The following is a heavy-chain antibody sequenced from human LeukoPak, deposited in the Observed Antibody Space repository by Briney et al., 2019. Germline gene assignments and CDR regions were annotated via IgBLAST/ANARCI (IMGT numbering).Heavy chain of an antibody. CDR1: GFTFSSYA. V-gene: IGHV3-30-3*01. CDR2: ISYDGSNK. J-gene: IGHJ4*02. Sequence: PGGSLRLSCAASGFTFSSYAMHWVRQAPGKGLEWVAVISYDGSNKYYADSVKGRFTISRDNSKDTLYLQMNSLRAEDTAVYCCARTVDTAMYYWGQGTLVTVSS. D-gene: IGHD5-18*01. CDR3: ARTVDTAMYY.